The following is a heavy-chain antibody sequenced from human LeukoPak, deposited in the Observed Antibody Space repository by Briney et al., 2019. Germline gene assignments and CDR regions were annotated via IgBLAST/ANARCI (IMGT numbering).Heavy chain of an antibody. Sequence: PGGSLRLSCAASGFTFSSYWMHWVRQAPGKGLMWVSRINSGGSSTTYADSVKGRFTISRDNAKNTLYLQMNSLRAEDTAVYYCARDLTVTNWFDPWGQGTLVTVSS. CDR2: INSGGSST. CDR3: ARDLTVTNWFDP. CDR1: GFTFSSYW. J-gene: IGHJ5*02. D-gene: IGHD4-17*01. V-gene: IGHV3-74*01.